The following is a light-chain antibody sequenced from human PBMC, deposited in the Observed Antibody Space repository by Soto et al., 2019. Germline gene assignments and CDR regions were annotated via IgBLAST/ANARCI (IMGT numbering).Light chain of an antibody. CDR2: EVS. J-gene: IGLJ1*01. Sequence: QSVLTQPASVSGSPGQSITISCTGTSSDVGGYNYVSWHQQHPGKAPQLIIYEVSNRPSGVSYRFSGSKSGNTASLTISGLQAEDEADYYCSSYTNYNTLDVFGTGTKVTVL. V-gene: IGLV2-14*01. CDR1: SSDVGGYNY. CDR3: SSYTNYNTLDV.